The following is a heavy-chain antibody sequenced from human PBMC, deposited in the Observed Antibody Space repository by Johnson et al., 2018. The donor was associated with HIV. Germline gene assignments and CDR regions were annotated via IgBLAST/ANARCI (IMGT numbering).Heavy chain of an antibody. CDR2: ISSDGTDT. CDR3: ARMAAHVSDF. V-gene: IGHV3-74*02. J-gene: IGHJ3*01. CDR1: GVTVSNNY. Sequence: VQLVESGGGLVQRGGSLRLSCVASGVTVSNNYMIWVRQAPGKGLEWVSRISSDGTDTYYADSVKGRFTISRDNARNTMFVKMNSLRAEDTAVYYCARMAAHVSDFWGQGTMVTVSS. D-gene: IGHD5-24*01.